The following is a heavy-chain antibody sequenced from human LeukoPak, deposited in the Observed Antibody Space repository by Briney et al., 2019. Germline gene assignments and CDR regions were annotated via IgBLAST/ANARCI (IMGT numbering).Heavy chain of an antibody. J-gene: IGHJ6*02. D-gene: IGHD2-2*01. CDR2: IYYSGST. CDR1: GGSIRGGDYS. CDR3: ARDHTETSSLNFRNYYYYGMDI. V-gene: IGHV4-31*03. Sequence: SETLSLTCTVSGGSIRGGDYSWNWIRQHPGKGLEWIGYIYYSGSTYYNPSLTSRVTMSVDTSKNQFSLKLSSVTAADTAIYYCARDHTETSSLNFRNYYYYGMDIWGQGTTVIVSS.